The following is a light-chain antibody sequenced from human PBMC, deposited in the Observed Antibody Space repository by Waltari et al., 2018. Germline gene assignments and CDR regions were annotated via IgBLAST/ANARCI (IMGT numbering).Light chain of an antibody. Sequence: SYELTQPPSVSVSPGQTASITCSGDKLGDQYACWYQQKPGQSPVRVIYQDSKRPSGIPERFSGSNSGNTATLTISGTQAMDEADYYCQAWDSSVVVFGGGTKLTVL. CDR3: QAWDSSVVV. CDR1: KLGDQY. J-gene: IGLJ2*01. CDR2: QDS. V-gene: IGLV3-1*01.